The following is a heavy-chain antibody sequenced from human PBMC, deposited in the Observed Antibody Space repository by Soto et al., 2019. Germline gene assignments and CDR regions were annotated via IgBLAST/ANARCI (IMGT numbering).Heavy chain of an antibody. D-gene: IGHD4-4*01. CDR1: GYTFTSYG. CDR2: ISAYNGNT. J-gene: IGHJ6*02. V-gene: IGHV1-18*01. Sequence: ASVKVSCKASGYTFTSYGISWVRQAPGQGLEWMGWISAYNGNTNYAQKLQGRVTMTTDTSTSTAYMELRSLRSDDTAVYYCATSAVTPLAWYYYYGMDVWGQGTTVTVSS. CDR3: ATSAVTPLAWYYYYGMDV.